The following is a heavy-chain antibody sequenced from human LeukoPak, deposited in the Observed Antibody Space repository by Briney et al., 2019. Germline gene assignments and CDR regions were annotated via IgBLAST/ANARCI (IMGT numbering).Heavy chain of an antibody. CDR2: FDPEDGET. J-gene: IGHJ6*03. D-gene: IGHD4-17*01. V-gene: IGHV1-24*01. CDR1: GYTLTELS. Sequence: ASVKVSCKVSGYTLTELSMHWVRQAPGKGLEWMGGFDPEDGETIYAQKFQGRVTMTEDTSTDTAYMELSSLRSEDAAVYYCATKSHYGDYLSAKYYYYYMDVWGKGTTVTVSS. CDR3: ATKSHYGDYLSAKYYYYYMDV.